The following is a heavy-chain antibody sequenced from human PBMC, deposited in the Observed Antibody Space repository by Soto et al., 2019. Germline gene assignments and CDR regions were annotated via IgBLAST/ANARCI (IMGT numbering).Heavy chain of an antibody. CDR1: GGSISSGGHS. J-gene: IGHJ5*02. Sequence: QLQLQESGSGLVKPSQTLSLTCTVSGGSISSGGHSWSWIRQAPGKGLEWIGYVYRTESTQYNPSPERRITLSVDRSKNQIFLQLKSVTAADSATSYCARDRAVYGSGTYSSFAPWGQGILVPVSS. CDR3: ARDRAVYGSGTYSSFAP. V-gene: IGHV4-30-2*01. D-gene: IGHD3-10*01. CDR2: VYRTEST.